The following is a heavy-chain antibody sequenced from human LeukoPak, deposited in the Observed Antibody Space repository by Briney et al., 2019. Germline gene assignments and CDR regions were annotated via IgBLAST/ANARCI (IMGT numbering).Heavy chain of an antibody. D-gene: IGHD3-3*01. J-gene: IGHJ4*02. V-gene: IGHV4-39*07. CDR3: ARAVRDFWSGKQLDY. CDR1: GGSISSSSYY. CDR2: IYYSGST. Sequence: PSETLSLTCTVSGGSISSSSYYWGWIRQPPGKGLEWIGSIYYSGSTYYNPSLKSRVTISVDTSKNQFSLKLSSVTAADTAVYYCARAVRDFWSGKQLDYWGQGTLVTVSS.